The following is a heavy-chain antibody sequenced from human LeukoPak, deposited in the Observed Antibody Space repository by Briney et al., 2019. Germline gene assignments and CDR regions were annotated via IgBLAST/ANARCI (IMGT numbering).Heavy chain of an antibody. V-gene: IGHV3-30*02. CDR3: ARNNYYNVGIYYNGLDY. J-gene: IGHJ4*02. D-gene: IGHD3-10*01. CDR2: IRYDGSKE. CDR1: GLTFSSYG. Sequence: PGGSLRLSCAASGLTFSSYGIHWVRQAPGKGLEWVAFIRYDGSKEFYADSVKGRFTISRDNSENTLSLQMNSLRAEDTAVYYCARNNYYNVGIYYNGLDYWGQGTLVTVSS.